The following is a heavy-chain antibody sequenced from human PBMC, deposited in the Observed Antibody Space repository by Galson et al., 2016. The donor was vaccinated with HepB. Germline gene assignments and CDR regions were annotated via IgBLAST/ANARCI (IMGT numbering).Heavy chain of an antibody. CDR2: LYYSGTT. Sequence: ETLSLTCTVSGGSISSSTYYWGWIRQPPGRGLEWVGSLYYSGTTYYNPSLKSRITMSLDTSKNQFSLRLTSVNAADTAAYYCARGDSFGSGGWWPEYFHHWGQGTLVTVSS. V-gene: IGHV4-39*07. D-gene: IGHD3-10*01. CDR1: GGSISSSTYY. CDR3: ARGDSFGSGGWWPEYFHH. J-gene: IGHJ1*01.